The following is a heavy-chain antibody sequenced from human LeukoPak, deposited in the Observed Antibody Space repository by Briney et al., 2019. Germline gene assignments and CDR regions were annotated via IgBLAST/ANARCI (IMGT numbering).Heavy chain of an antibody. Sequence: DPGGSLRLSCAASGFTFSSYSMNWVRQAPGKGLEWVPSISSSSSYIYYADSVKGRFTISRDNAKNSLYLQMNSLRAEDTAVYYCARDFYYDSSGYFSFDYWGQGTLVTVSS. CDR1: GFTFSSYS. D-gene: IGHD3-22*01. V-gene: IGHV3-21*01. CDR2: ISSSSSYI. J-gene: IGHJ4*02. CDR3: ARDFYYDSSGYFSFDY.